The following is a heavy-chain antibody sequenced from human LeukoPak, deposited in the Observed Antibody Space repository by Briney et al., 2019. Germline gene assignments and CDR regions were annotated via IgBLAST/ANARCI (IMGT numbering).Heavy chain of an antibody. CDR2: IYYSGRT. CDR1: GRSISISTYD. V-gene: IGHV4-39*01. Sequence: SETLSLTCTVSGRSISISTYDWGWIRQPPGKGLEWIGHIYYSGRTYYNPSLKSRVTISVDTSKNQFSLKLSSVTAAGTAVYYCARQSDGYFDLWGRGTLVTVSS. J-gene: IGHJ2*01. CDR3: ARQSDGYFDL.